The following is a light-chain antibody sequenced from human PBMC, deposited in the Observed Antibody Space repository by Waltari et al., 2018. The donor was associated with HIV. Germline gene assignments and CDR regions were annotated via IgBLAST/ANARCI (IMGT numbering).Light chain of an antibody. Sequence: ELVLTQSPRTLSLSPGGRATLSCRASQSVSSSYLAWYQHKPGQAPRLLIYGASSRATGIPDRFSGSGSGTDFTLTISRLEPEDFAVYYCQQYGRSPYTFGQGTKLEIK. CDR2: GAS. CDR1: QSVSSSY. CDR3: QQYGRSPYT. J-gene: IGKJ2*01. V-gene: IGKV3-20*01.